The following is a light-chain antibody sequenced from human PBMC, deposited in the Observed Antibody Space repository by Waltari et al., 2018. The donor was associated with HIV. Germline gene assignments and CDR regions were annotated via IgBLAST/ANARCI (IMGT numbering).Light chain of an antibody. CDR3: AAWDDTLSSYV. V-gene: IGLV1-47*01. Sequence: QSVLTQPPSASGTPGQRVTISCSGSNSNIGSKDVYWFQHLPGTAPKLLIYRTNQRRSGVPDRFSGSKSGTAASLAISGLRSEDEADYYYAAWDDTLSSYVFVTGTTVTV. CDR2: RTN. J-gene: IGLJ1*01. CDR1: NSNIGSKD.